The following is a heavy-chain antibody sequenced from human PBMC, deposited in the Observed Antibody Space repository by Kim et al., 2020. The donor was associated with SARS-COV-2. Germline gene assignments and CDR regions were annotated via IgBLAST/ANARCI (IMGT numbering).Heavy chain of an antibody. D-gene: IGHD2-2*01. CDR1: GGSFSGYY. Sequence: SETLSLTCAVYGGSFSGYYWSWIRQPPGKGLEWIGEINHSGSTNYNPSLKSRVTISVDTSKNQFSLKLSSVTAADTAVYYCARGRGYCSSTSCYAYLSVWGQGTLVTVSS. CDR3: ARGRGYCSSTSCYAYLSV. CDR2: INHSGST. V-gene: IGHV4-34*01. J-gene: IGHJ4*02.